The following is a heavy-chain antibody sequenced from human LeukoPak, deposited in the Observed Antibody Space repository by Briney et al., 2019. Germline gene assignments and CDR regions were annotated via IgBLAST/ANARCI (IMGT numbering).Heavy chain of an antibody. CDR1: VGTFSSYA. CDR3: ASSVKVDTAMGDAFDI. Sequence: SVKVSCKASVGTFSSYAISCVRQAPEQGREWMGGIIPIFGTTNYAQKLQGRGTIAADESTSTAYMELSSMRSEDTAVYYCASSVKVDTAMGDAFDIWGQGTIVTVSS. CDR2: IIPIFGTT. V-gene: IGHV1-69*01. J-gene: IGHJ3*02. D-gene: IGHD5-18*01.